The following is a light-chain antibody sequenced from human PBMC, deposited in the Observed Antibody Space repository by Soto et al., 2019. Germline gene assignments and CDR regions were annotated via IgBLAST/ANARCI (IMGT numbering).Light chain of an antibody. CDR1: SSNTGAGYP. CDR3: QSYDSSLSGWV. CDR2: GNT. V-gene: IGLV1-40*01. Sequence: QLVLTQPPSVSGAPGQRVTVSCIGGSSNTGAGYPVHWYQQLPGTAPRLLIYGNTNRPSGVPDRFSGSKSGTSASLAITGLQAEDEADYYCQSYDSSLSGWVFGGGTKVTVL. J-gene: IGLJ3*02.